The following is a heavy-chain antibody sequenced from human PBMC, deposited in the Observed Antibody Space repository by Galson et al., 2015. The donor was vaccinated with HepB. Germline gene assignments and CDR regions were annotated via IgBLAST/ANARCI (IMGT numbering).Heavy chain of an antibody. J-gene: IGHJ4*02. D-gene: IGHD3-10*01. CDR3: ARAHNPRGAFDY. CDR2: ISSRSSYT. Sequence: SLRLSCAASGFTFSDYYMNWIRQVPGKGLEWVSYISSRSSYTNYVDSVKGRFTISRDNAKNSLFLQMNSLGAEDTAVYYCARAHNPRGAFDYWGQGTLVTVSS. V-gene: IGHV3-11*06. CDR1: GFTFSDYY.